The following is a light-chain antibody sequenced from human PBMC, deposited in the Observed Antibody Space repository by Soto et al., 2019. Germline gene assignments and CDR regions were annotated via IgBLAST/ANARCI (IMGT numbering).Light chain of an antibody. CDR1: SSDVGGYNY. J-gene: IGLJ2*01. CDR2: EVS. CDR3: SSYAGSNNFVV. Sequence: QSALTQPPSASGSPGQSVTISCTGTSSDVGGYNYVSWYQQYPGKAPKLMIYEVSKRPSGVPDRFSGSKSANTASLTVSGLQAEDDPYYYCSSYAGSNNFVVFGGGTKLTVL. V-gene: IGLV2-8*01.